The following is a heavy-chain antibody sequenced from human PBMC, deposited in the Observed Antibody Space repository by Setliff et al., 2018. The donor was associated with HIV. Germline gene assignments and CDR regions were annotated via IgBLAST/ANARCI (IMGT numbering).Heavy chain of an antibody. CDR1: GYTFTSYD. CDR2: ISAYNGNT. J-gene: IGHJ6*02. V-gene: IGHV1-18*01. D-gene: IGHD3-22*01. CDR3: AREIGDYYDSSGYYPPTDYYYGMDV. Sequence: ASVKVSCKASGYTFTSYDIRWVRQAPGQGIEWMGWISAYNGNTNYAQKLQGRVTMPTDTSTSTAYMELRSMRSDDTAVYYCAREIGDYYDSSGYYPPTDYYYGMDVWGQGTTVTVSS.